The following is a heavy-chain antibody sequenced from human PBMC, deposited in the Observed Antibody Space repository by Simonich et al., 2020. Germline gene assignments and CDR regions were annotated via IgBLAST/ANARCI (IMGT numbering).Heavy chain of an antibody. CDR3: AKESTVSRWDYYYGMDV. V-gene: IGHV3-30*18. CDR2: ICYDGSNK. D-gene: IGHD4-17*01. CDR1: GFTFSSYG. J-gene: IGHJ6*02. Sequence: QVQLVESGGGVVQPGRSLRLSCAASGFTFSSYGMHWVRQAPGKGLEWVAVICYDGSNKDYADSGKGRFTISRDNSKNTLYLQMNSLRAEDTAMYYCAKESTVSRWDYYYGMDVWGQGTTVTVSS.